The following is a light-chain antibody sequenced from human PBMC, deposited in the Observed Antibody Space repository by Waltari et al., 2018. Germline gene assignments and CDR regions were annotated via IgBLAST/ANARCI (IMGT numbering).Light chain of an antibody. Sequence: SALTQPASMSGYPGQSITISCTGTNRDIGLYDYVSWYQQHPGKAPNLIISDVSKRPSGVPARFSGSVSGYTASLTISGLQAEDEADYYCSSYTATDTYVFGSGTTVIVL. V-gene: IGLV2-14*03. J-gene: IGLJ1*01. CDR3: SSYTATDTYV. CDR1: NRDIGLYDY. CDR2: DVS.